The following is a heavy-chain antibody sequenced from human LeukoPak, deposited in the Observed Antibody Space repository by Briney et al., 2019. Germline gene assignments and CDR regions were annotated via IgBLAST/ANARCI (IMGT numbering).Heavy chain of an antibody. V-gene: IGHV3-74*01. J-gene: IGHJ4*02. CDR1: GFTFSSLW. CDR3: AKLEYQLLIGGFGLDY. CDR2: IDNDEITT. D-gene: IGHD2-2*01. Sequence: GGSLRLSCVASGFTFSSLWMHWVRQAPGKGLVWVSRIDNDEITTTYADSVKGRFTISRDNAKNTLYLQMNSLRAEDTAVYYCAKLEYQLLIGGFGLDYWGQGTLVTVSS.